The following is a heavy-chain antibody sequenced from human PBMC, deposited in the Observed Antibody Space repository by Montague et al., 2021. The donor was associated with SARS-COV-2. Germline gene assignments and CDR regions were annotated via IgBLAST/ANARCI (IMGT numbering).Heavy chain of an antibody. CDR1: GDSISYFY. D-gene: IGHD6-13*01. J-gene: IGHJ4*02. Sequence: SQTLSLICTVSGDSISYFYWSWNRQPAGKGLEWIGRVSASGSTNYNPSLNSRVTMSVDTSKKQFSLRLSPVTAADTAVYYCARDVVAAPGTFDYWGQGTLVTVSS. V-gene: IGHV4-4*07. CDR2: VSASGST. CDR3: ARDVVAAPGTFDY.